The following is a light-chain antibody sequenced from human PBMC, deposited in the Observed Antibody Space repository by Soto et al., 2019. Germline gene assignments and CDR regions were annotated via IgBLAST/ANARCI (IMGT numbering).Light chain of an antibody. Sequence: EIVLTQSPGTLSLSPGERATLSCRASQSVSSYYLAWYQQKPGQAPRLLIYAASSRATGIPDRFSGSGSGTDFTLTISSLEPEDFAEYYCQQYGSSLYTFGQGTKLEIK. CDR3: QQYGSSLYT. V-gene: IGKV3-20*01. CDR2: AAS. J-gene: IGKJ2*01. CDR1: QSVSSYY.